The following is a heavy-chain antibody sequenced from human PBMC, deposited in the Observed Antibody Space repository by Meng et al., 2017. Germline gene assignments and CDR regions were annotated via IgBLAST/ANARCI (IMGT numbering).Heavy chain of an antibody. J-gene: IGHJ6*02. CDR2: ISYDGSNK. CDR3: ARDTGSDTAMAYYYYYGMDV. V-gene: IGHV3-30*01. D-gene: IGHD5-18*01. Sequence: GESLKISCTASGFTFGDYAMSWVRQAPGKGLEWVAVISYDGSNKYYADSVKGRFTISRDNSKNTLYLQMNSLRAEDTAVYYCARDTGSDTAMAYYYYYGMDVWGQGTTVTVSS. CDR1: GFTFGDYA.